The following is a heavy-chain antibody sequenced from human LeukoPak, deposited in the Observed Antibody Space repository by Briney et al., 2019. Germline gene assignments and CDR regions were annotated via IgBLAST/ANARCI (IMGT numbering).Heavy chain of an antibody. V-gene: IGHV3-30*18. D-gene: IGHD1-26*01. Sequence: HPGRSLRLSCAASGFTFSSYGMHWVRQAPGKGLEWVAVISYDGSNKYYADSVKGRFTISRDNSKNTLYLQMNSLRAEDTAVYYCAKDLRGVGATRGMDVWGQGTTVTVSS. J-gene: IGHJ6*02. CDR2: ISYDGSNK. CDR3: AKDLRGVGATRGMDV. CDR1: GFTFSSYG.